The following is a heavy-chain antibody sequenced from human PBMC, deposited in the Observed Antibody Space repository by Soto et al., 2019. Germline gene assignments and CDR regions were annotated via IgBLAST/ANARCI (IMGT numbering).Heavy chain of an antibody. D-gene: IGHD3-22*01. J-gene: IGHJ4*02. V-gene: IGHV3-33*01. Sequence: GGSLRLSCAASGFTFSSYGMHWVRQAPGKGLEWVAVIWYDGSNKYYADSVKGRFTISRDNSKNTLYLQMNSLRAEDTAVYYCAREHYDSSGYYYSKIFDYWGQGTLVTVS. CDR2: IWYDGSNK. CDR1: GFTFSSYG. CDR3: AREHYDSSGYYYSKIFDY.